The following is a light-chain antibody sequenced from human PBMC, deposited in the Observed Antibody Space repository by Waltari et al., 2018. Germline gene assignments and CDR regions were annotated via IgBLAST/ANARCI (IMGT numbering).Light chain of an antibody. CDR1: GSNLGAGYD. J-gene: IGLJ2*01. CDR2: GTS. CDR3: QSYDTSLSVV. Sequence: QSVLTQPPSVSGAPGQRVSISCTGSGSNLGAGYDVHWYQQHPGNAPKLLIYGTSTRPPGGPDRFFGSQAGTSASLAITALQAEDEAEYYCQSYDTSLSVVFGGGTKLTVL. V-gene: IGLV1-40*01.